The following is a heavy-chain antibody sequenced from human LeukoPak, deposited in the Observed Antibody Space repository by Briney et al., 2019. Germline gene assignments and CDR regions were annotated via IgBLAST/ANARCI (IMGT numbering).Heavy chain of an antibody. CDR1: GDSVSSNSAA. CDR3: ARDYDQHDAFDI. CDR2: TYYRSKWYS. Sequence: SQTLSLTCAISGDSVSSNSAAWNWFRQSPSRGLEWLGRTYYRSKWYSDYAVSVKGRITINPDTSKNQFSLQLNSVTPEDTAVYFCARDYDQHDAFDIWGQGTMVPVSS. D-gene: IGHD3-22*01. J-gene: IGHJ3*02. V-gene: IGHV6-1*01.